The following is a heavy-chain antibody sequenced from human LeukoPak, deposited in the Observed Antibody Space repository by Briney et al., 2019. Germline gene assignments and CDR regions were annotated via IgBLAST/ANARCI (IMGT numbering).Heavy chain of an antibody. J-gene: IGHJ6*03. CDR2: IKHDGSEKQDGSEK. CDR3: ARSGRGVDSFYFYMDV. CDR1: GFTFSSYA. D-gene: IGHD3-10*01. V-gene: IGHV3-7*01. Sequence: GGSLRLSCAASGFTFSSYAMSWVRQAPGKGLEWVANIKHDGSEKQDGSEKNYVDSVKGRFTISRDNAKNPLYLQMNSLRAEDTAVYYCARSGRGVDSFYFYMDVWGKGTTVTVSS.